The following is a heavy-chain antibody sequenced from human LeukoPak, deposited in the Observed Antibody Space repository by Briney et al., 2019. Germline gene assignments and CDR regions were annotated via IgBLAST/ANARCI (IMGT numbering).Heavy chain of an antibody. CDR3: ARRPHMQQLVYRYYYYYYMDV. D-gene: IGHD6-13*01. V-gene: IGHV4-34*01. CDR2: INHSGST. J-gene: IGHJ6*03. Sequence: PSETLSLTCAVYGGSFSGYYWSWIRQPPGKGLEWIGEINHSGSTNYNPSLKSRVTISVDTSKNQFSLKLSSVTAADTAVYYCARRPHMQQLVYRYYYYYYMDVWGKGTTVTVSS. CDR1: GGSFSGYY.